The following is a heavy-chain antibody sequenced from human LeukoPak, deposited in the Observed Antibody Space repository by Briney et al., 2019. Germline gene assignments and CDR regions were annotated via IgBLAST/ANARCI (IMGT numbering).Heavy chain of an antibody. J-gene: IGHJ4*02. CDR3: ARDGWYSSSSHNY. CDR1: GFTFSSYG. D-gene: IGHD6-6*01. CDR2: INWNGGST. V-gene: IGHV3-20*04. Sequence: GGTLRLSCAASGFTFSSYGMSWVRQAPGKGLEWVSGINWNGGSTGYADSVKGRFTISRDNAKNSLYLQMNSLRAEDTALYYCARDGWYSSSSHNYWGQGTLVTVSP.